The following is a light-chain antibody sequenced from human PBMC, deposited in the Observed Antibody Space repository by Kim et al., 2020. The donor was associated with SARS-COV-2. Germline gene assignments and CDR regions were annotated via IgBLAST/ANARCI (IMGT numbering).Light chain of an antibody. Sequence: SYELTQPPSVSVSPGQTARITCSGDVLAKKYARWFQQKPGQAPVLVIYKDSERRSGIPERFSGSSSGTTVTLTISGAQVEDEADYYCYSAADNILVFGEGTRLTV. J-gene: IGLJ3*02. V-gene: IGLV3-27*01. CDR1: VLAKKY. CDR3: YSAADNILV. CDR2: KDS.